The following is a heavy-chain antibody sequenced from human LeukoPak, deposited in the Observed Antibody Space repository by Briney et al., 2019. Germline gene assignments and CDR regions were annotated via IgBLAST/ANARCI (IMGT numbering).Heavy chain of an antibody. V-gene: IGHV1-46*01. D-gene: IGHD5-18*01. Sequence: ASVKVSCKASGYTFTSYYMHWVRQAPGQGLEWMGITNPSGGSTSYAQKFQGRVTMTRDMSTSTVYMELSSLRSEDTAVYYCARESKLDTATVTGFDPWGQGTLVTVSS. CDR1: GYTFTSYY. J-gene: IGHJ5*02. CDR2: TNPSGGST. CDR3: ARESKLDTATVTGFDP.